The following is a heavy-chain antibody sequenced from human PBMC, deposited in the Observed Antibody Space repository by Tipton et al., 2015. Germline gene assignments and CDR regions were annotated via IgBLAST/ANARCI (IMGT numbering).Heavy chain of an antibody. V-gene: IGHV4-39*01. CDR2: IYYTGST. J-gene: IGHJ5*02. Sequence: TLSLTCAVSGGSVSSSSYYWGWIRQPPGKGLEWIGTIYYTGSTSYNPSLKSRVTISADTSKNQFSLKVTSVTAADTATYYCARRGRSGRWDWFDPWGHGTLVTVSS. CDR3: ARRGRSGRWDWFDP. CDR1: GGSVSSSSYY. D-gene: IGHD6-19*01.